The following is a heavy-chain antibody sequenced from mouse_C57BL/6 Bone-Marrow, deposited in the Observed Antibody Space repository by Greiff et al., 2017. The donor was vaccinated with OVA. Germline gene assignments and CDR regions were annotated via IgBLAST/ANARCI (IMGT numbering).Heavy chain of an antibody. CDR2: IHPNSGST. CDR3: ASPYDYDGAWFAY. Sequence: QVQLQQPGAELVKPGASVQLSCKASGYTFTSYWMHWVKQRPGQGLEWIGIIHPNSGSTTYNEKFKSKAILNVDQSSSTAYMQLSSLTSEDSAVYYCASPYDYDGAWFAYWGQGTLVTVSA. D-gene: IGHD2-4*01. V-gene: IGHV1-64*01. J-gene: IGHJ3*01. CDR1: GYTFTSYW.